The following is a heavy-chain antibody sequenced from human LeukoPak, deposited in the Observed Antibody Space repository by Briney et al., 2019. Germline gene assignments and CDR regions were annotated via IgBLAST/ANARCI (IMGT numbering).Heavy chain of an antibody. J-gene: IGHJ4*02. D-gene: IGHD4-23*01. CDR3: ARGVVVTRRGPRYYFDY. CDR1: GFNLSSYS. CDR2: PSFSSSYI. Sequence: PGGSLRLSCAASGFNLSSYSMNWVRQAPGKGLEWVSSPSFSSSYIYYADSVKGRFTISRDNAKNSLYLQMNSLRVEDTAVYYCARGVVVTRRGPRYYFDYWGQGTLVTVSS. V-gene: IGHV3-21*01.